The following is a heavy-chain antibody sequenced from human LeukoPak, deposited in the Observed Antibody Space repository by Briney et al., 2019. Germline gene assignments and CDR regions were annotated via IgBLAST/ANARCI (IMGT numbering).Heavy chain of an antibody. CDR3: AKYRLWEATTPPY. J-gene: IGHJ4*02. Sequence: GGSLRLSCAASGFTFSSYWMHWVRQAPGKGLGRVSRIITDGSSTSYADSVKGRFTISRDNAKNTLYLQMNSLRAEDTAVYYCAKYRLWEATTPPYWGQGTLVTVSS. D-gene: IGHD5-12*01. V-gene: IGHV3-74*01. CDR2: IITDGSST. CDR1: GFTFSSYW.